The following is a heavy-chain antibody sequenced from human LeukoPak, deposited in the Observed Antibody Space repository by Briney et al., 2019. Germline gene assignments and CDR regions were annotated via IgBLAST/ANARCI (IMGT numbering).Heavy chain of an antibody. J-gene: IGHJ4*02. D-gene: IGHD6-19*01. CDR2: ISYDGTKK. V-gene: IGHV3-30*18. CDR3: AKVRWDNSGWYYLDS. CDR1: GFTFSDYN. Sequence: GGSLRLSCVVSGFTFSDYNMHWVRQAPGKGLEWVTIISYDGTKKYYADSVKGRFTISRDNSKNTLYLQMNNLRAEDTAMYYCAKVRWDNSGWYYLDSWGQGTLVTVSS.